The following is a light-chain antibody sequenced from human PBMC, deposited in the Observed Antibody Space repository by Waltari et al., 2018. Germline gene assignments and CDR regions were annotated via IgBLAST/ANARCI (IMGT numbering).Light chain of an antibody. CDR1: QSVNSY. Sequence: EIVMTQSLATLSVSPGERATLSSRASQSVNSYVAWYKQKPGQAPRLLIYVASTRATDIPARFSGSGSGTEFTLTISSLQSEDSGVYYCQHYENWPHTFGGGTKVEIK. CDR2: VAS. V-gene: IGKV3-15*01. J-gene: IGKJ4*01. CDR3: QHYENWPHT.